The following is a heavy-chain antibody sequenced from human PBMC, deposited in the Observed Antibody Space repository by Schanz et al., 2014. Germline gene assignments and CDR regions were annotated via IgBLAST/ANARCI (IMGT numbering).Heavy chain of an antibody. CDR2: TSNDGSFT. J-gene: IGHJ3*02. CDR1: GFTFSSYG. D-gene: IGHD6-19*01. V-gene: IGHV3-NL1*01. CDR3: ATDYSGGGCHI. Sequence: QVQLVESGGGVVQPGGSLRLSCAASGFTFSSYGMHWVRQAPGKGLVWVSRTSNDGSFTTFADSVRGRFTLSRDNSKNTVYLQMNSLRAEDTALYFCATDYSGGGCHIWGQGTMVTVSS.